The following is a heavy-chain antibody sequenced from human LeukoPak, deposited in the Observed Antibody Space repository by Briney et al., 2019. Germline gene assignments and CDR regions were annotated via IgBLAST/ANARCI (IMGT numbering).Heavy chain of an antibody. Sequence: SETLSLTCTVSGDSISSYYSSWIRQPPGKGLEWIGYIYYSGSTNYNPSLKSRVTISVDTSKNQFSLKLSSVTAADTAVYYCARGHHYGSGSYLFDYWGQGTLVTVSS. CDR3: ARGHHYGSGSYLFDY. CDR1: GDSISSYY. J-gene: IGHJ4*02. CDR2: IYYSGST. V-gene: IGHV4-59*01. D-gene: IGHD3-10*01.